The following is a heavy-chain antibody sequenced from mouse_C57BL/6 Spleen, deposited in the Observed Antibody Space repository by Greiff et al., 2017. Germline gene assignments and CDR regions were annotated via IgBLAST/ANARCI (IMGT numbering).Heavy chain of an antibody. J-gene: IGHJ4*01. CDR2: INPNNGGT. V-gene: IGHV1-64*01. CDR3: AKEVVAALYYAMDD. Sequence: QVQLKQPGAELVKPGASVKIPCKASGYTFTSYCMDWVKQRPGQCLEWIGVINPNNGGTNYNEKFKSKATLTVDKSSSTAYMELRSLTSEDTAVYYCAKEVVAALYYAMDDWGPGTSVTVSS. D-gene: IGHD1-3*01. CDR1: GYTFTSYC.